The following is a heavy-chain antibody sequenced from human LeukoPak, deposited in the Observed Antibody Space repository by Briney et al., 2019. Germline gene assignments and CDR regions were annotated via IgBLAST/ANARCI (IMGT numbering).Heavy chain of an antibody. CDR1: GFTFSSYA. Sequence: PGGCLRLSCAASGFTFSSYAMHWVRQAPGKGLEWVAVISYDGSNKYYADSVKGRFTISRDNSKNTLYLQMNSLRAEDTAVYYCARVSRGVFDYWGQGTLVTVFS. D-gene: IGHD3-10*01. CDR3: ARVSRGVFDY. J-gene: IGHJ4*02. V-gene: IGHV3-30-3*01. CDR2: ISYDGSNK.